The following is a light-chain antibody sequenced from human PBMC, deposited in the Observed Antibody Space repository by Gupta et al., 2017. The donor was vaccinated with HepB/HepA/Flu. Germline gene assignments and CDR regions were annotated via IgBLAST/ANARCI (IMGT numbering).Light chain of an antibody. V-gene: IGKV3-20*01. J-gene: IGKJ2*01. CDR2: GAF. CDR1: QSVSSDH. CDR3: QQYGSSYT. Sequence: DIVLTQSPGSLSLSPGERVTLSCKASQSVSSDHVAWYQQKTGQAPRLLIYGAFNRATGIPDTFSGSGSGTDFTLTISRLEPEEFAVYYCQQYGSSYTFGQGTKLEIK.